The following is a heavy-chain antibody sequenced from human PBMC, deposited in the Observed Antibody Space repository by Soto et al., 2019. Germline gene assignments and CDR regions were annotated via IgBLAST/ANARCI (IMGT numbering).Heavy chain of an antibody. V-gene: IGHV4-59*01. Sequence: QVQLQESGPGLVKPSETLSLTCTVSGGSISSYYWSWIRQPPGKGLEWIGYIYYSGSTNYNPSLKSRVTISVDTSKNQFSLKLSSVTAADTAVYYCARGRCAELLGHWYLALWGRGTLVTVSS. D-gene: IGHD1-26*01. CDR2: IYYSGST. J-gene: IGHJ2*01. CDR3: ARGRCAELLGHWYLAL. CDR1: GGSISSYY.